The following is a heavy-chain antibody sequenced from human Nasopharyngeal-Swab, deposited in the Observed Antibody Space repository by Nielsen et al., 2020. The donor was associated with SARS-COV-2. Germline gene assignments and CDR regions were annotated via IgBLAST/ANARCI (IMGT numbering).Heavy chain of an antibody. Sequence: GGSLRLSCAASGFTFSSYAMHWVRQAPGKGLEWVAVISYDGSNKYYADSVKGRFTISRDNSKNTLYLQMNSLRAEDTAVHYCARGKYYDILTGYADAFDIWGQGTMVTVSS. CDR1: GFTFSSYA. CDR3: ARGKYYDILTGYADAFDI. V-gene: IGHV3-30-3*01. CDR2: ISYDGSNK. J-gene: IGHJ3*02. D-gene: IGHD3-9*01.